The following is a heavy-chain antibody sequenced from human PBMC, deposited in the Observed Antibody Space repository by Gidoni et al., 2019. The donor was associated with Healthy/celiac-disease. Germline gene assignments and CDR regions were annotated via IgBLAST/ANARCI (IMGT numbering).Heavy chain of an antibody. D-gene: IGHD4-17*01. V-gene: IGHV3-73*02. CDR1: GVTFSGSA. CDR2: SSSNANSYAT. CDR3: TSYSGDYPIGAFDI. Sequence: VQLVESGGGLVHGGGWLKLTCAAAGVTFSGSAIRWVRQGSGKGLEWVGRSSSNANSYATAYDASVKGRFTISRADSKNSAYLKMNSLKTEDTAVYYCTSYSGDYPIGAFDIWGQGTMVTVSS. J-gene: IGHJ3*02.